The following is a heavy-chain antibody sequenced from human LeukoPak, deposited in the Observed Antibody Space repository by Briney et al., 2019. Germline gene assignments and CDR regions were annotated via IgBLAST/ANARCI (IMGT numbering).Heavy chain of an antibody. J-gene: IGHJ4*02. D-gene: IGHD4-23*01. CDR2: ISWNSGSI. Sequence: PGGSLRLSCAACGFTFDDYGMHWGRQAPGKGLEWVSGISWNSGSIGYADSVKGRFTISRDNAKNSLYLQMNSLRAEDTALYYCAKALSGKGRVYGNDFDCWGQGTLVTVSS. V-gene: IGHV3-9*01. CDR1: GFTFDDYG. CDR3: AKALSGKGRVYGNDFDC.